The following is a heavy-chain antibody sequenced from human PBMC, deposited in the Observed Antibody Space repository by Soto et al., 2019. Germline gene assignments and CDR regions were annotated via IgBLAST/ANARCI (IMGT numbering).Heavy chain of an antibody. CDR2: IYYSGST. CDR1: GGSVSSGSYY. J-gene: IGHJ4*02. V-gene: IGHV4-61*01. Sequence: SETLSLTCTVSGGSVSSGSYYWSWIRQPPGKGLEWIGYIYYSGSTNYNPSLKSRVTISVDTSKNQSSLKLSSVTAADTAVYYXARGRLGPLHLQGGYLHWGQGTLVTVSS. D-gene: IGHD3-22*01. CDR3: ARGRLGPLHLQGGYLH.